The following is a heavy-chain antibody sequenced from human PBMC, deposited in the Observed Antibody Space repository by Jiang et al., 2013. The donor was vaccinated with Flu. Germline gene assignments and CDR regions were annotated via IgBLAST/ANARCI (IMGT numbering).Heavy chain of an antibody. CDR2: ISGSGGST. V-gene: IGHV3-23*01. J-gene: IGHJ3*02. Sequence: SYAMRLGPARRPGKGLEWVSAISGSGGSTYYADSVKGRFTISRDNSKNTLYLQMNSLRAEDTAVYYCAKVPVTTYYDILTGSGDIAFDIWGQGTMVTVSS. CDR1: SYA. D-gene: IGHD3-9*01. CDR3: AKVPVTTYYDILTGSGDIAFDI.